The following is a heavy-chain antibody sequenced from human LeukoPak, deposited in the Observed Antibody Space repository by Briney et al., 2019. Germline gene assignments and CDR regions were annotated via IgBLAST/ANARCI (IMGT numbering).Heavy chain of an antibody. J-gene: IGHJ4*02. CDR3: ARGNAN. Sequence: SETLSLTCTVSGGSINSYYWSWIRQPPGKGLEWIGYISYSGSTNYNPSLKSRVSISADKSKNQFFLKLNSVTAADTALYYCARGNANWGQGTLVTVS. CDR2: ISYSGST. V-gene: IGHV4-59*01. CDR1: GGSINSYY.